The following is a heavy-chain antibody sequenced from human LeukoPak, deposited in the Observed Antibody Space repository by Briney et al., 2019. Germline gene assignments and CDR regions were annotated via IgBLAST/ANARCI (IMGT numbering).Heavy chain of an antibody. V-gene: IGHV3-30*04. CDR3: ARVPAYYDFWSAYLDY. D-gene: IGHD3-3*01. Sequence: PGGSLRLSCAASGLTFSNYAMHWVRQAPGKGLEWVAVISYDGNSKYYEDSAKGRFTISRDNSKNTLYLQMNSLRAEDTAVYYCARVPAYYDFWSAYLDYWGQGTLVTVSS. CDR2: ISYDGNSK. J-gene: IGHJ4*02. CDR1: GLTFSNYA.